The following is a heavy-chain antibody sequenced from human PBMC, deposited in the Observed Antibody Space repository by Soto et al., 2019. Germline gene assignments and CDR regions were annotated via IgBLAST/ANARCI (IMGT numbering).Heavy chain of an antibody. D-gene: IGHD3-10*01. J-gene: IGHJ6*02. CDR3: ARLESNFWFGELLVNLGTDYYYYGMDV. CDR2: ISAYNGNT. CDR1: GYTFTSYG. V-gene: IGHV1-18*01. Sequence: ASVKVSCKASGYTFTSYGISWVRQAPGQGLEWMGWISAYNGNTNYAQKLRGRVTMTTDTSTSTAYMELRSLRSDDTAVYYCARLESNFWFGELLVNLGTDYYYYGMDVWGQGTTVTVSS.